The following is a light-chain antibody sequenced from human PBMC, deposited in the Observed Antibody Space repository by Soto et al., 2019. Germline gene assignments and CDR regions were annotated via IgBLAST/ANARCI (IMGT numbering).Light chain of an antibody. V-gene: IGKV1-16*02. Sequence: DIQMTQSPPSLSASVGDTITITCRASEDITTYVAWLQQKPGKAPRSLIHTASSLQRGVSSKFSGSGAGTHFTLTISSLQPEDFATYYCQQYKHYPLPFGGGTKVEIK. CDR2: TAS. J-gene: IGKJ4*01. CDR1: EDITTY. CDR3: QQYKHYPLP.